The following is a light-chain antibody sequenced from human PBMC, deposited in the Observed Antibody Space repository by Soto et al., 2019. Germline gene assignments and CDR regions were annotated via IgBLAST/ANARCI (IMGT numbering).Light chain of an antibody. V-gene: IGKV3-11*01. J-gene: IGKJ1*01. CDR3: QQRSSWPWT. CDR1: HSVGGL. Sequence: EIALTQSPATLSLSPGDRATLSCRASHSVGGLLAWYQQKPGQPPRLLIYFASNRATGIPDRFGGSGSGTDFTLTIDSLEPEDFTLFYCQQRSSWPWTFGQGTKVDIK. CDR2: FAS.